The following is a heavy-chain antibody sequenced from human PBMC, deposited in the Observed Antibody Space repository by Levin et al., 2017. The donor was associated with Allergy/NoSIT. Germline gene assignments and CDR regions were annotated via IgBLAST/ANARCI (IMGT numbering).Heavy chain of an antibody. J-gene: IGHJ4*02. V-gene: IGHV3-30*14. D-gene: IGHD3-22*01. Sequence: PGGSLRLSCAVSGFTFSNYAMDWVRQAPGKGLEWVAIILDDGSRKYYADSVKGRFTISRDNSKNTVYLQLNSLSTEDTAVYYCARAGAADESSGHTLRYWGQGTLVMVSS. CDR3: ARAGAADESSGHTLRY. CDR1: GFTFSNYA. CDR2: ILDDGSRK.